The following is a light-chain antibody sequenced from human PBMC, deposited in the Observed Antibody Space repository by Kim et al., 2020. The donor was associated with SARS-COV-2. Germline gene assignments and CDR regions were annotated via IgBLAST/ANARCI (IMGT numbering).Light chain of an antibody. CDR3: QQLNSNPT. V-gene: IGKV1-9*01. Sequence: IQLTQSPSSLSASVGDRVNISCRASQGISNYLAWYQQKPGKAPKLLIFSASTLQTGVPSRFSGSGSETDFTLTINSLQPEDFATYYCQQLNSNPTFGGGTKVDIK. J-gene: IGKJ4*01. CDR1: QGISNY. CDR2: SAS.